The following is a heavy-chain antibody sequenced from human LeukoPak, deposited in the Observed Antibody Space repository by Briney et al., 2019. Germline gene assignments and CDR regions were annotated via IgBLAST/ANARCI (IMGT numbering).Heavy chain of an antibody. CDR3: ARHVDSSGWYRSYFDY. CDR1: GGSISSSSYY. V-gene: IGHV4-39*01. Sequence: SETLSLTCTVSGGSISSSSYYWGWIRQPPGKGLEWIGRIYYSGSTYYNPSLKSRVTISVDTSKNQFSLKLSSVSAADTAVYYCARHVDSSGWYRSYFDYWGQGTLVTVSS. J-gene: IGHJ4*02. D-gene: IGHD6-19*01. CDR2: IYYSGST.